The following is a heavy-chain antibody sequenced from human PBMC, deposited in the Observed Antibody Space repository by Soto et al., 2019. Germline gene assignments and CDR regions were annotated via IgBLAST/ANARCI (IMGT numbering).Heavy chain of an antibody. CDR3: ARDSGSSSDYYGMDV. V-gene: IGHV3-21*01. D-gene: IGHD6-13*01. Sequence: EVQLVDCGGGLVKPGGSLRLSCAASGFIFTSYSMNWVRQAPGKGLEWVSSISSSSSYIYYADSVKGRFTISRDNAKNSLYLQMSSLRAEDTAVYYCARDSGSSSDYYGMDVWGQGTTVTVSS. J-gene: IGHJ6*02. CDR2: ISSSSSYI. CDR1: GFIFTSYS.